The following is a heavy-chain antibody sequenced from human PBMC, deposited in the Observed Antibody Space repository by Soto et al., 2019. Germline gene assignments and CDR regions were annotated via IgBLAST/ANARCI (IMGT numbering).Heavy chain of an antibody. CDR3: ARGVLRFLEWFIMDV. CDR1: GYTFTSYG. D-gene: IGHD3-3*01. CDR2: ISAYNGNT. J-gene: IGHJ6*04. Sequence: ASVKVSCKASGYTFTSYGISWVRQAPGQGLEWMGWISAYNGNTNYAQKLQGRVTMTTDTSTSTAYMELRSLRSDDTAVYYCARGVLRFLEWFIMDVWGKGTTVTVSS. V-gene: IGHV1-18*01.